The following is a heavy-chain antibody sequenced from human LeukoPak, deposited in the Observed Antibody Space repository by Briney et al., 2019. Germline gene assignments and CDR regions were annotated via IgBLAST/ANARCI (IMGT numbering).Heavy chain of an antibody. CDR1: GFTFGDYA. CDR2: IRSKAYGGTT. V-gene: IGHV3-49*03. CDR3: TSMVRGVILPSYYFDY. J-gene: IGHJ4*02. Sequence: PGGSLRLSCTASGFTFGDYAMSWFRQAPGKGLEWVGFIRSKAYGGTTEYAASVKGRFTISRDDSKSIAYLQMNSLKTEDTAVYYCTSMVRGVILPSYYFDYWGQGTLVTVSS. D-gene: IGHD3-10*01.